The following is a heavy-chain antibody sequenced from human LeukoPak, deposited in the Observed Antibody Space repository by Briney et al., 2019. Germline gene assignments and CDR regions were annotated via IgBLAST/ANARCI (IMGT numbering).Heavy chain of an antibody. CDR2: ISGSGGST. CDR1: GFTVSSNY. CDR3: AKERYGDHDAFDI. J-gene: IGHJ3*02. V-gene: IGHV3-23*01. D-gene: IGHD4-17*01. Sequence: PGGSLRLSCAASGFTVSSNYMSWVRQAPGKGLEWVSAISGSGGSTYYADSVKGRFTISRDNSKNTLYLQMNSLRAEDTAVHYCAKERYGDHDAFDIWGQGTMVTVSS.